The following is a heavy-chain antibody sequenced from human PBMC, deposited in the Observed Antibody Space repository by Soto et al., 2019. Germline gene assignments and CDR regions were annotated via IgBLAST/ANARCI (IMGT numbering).Heavy chain of an antibody. J-gene: IGHJ6*04. D-gene: IGHD3-10*01. CDR3: AKDRALQL. CDR1: GDSISSGAHY. V-gene: IGHV4-31*11. Sequence: PSETLSLTCAVSGDSISSGAHYGTWIRQHPGRGLEWIGYIFSGGITHYNPSLQSRVVISLDTSNNQFSLMLTSVTAADTAVDYCAKDRALQLWGKGPTVTVSS. CDR2: IFSGGIT.